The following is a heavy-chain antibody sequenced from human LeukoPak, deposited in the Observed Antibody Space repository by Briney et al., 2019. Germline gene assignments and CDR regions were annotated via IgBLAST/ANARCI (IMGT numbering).Heavy chain of an antibody. CDR2: IDHSGST. D-gene: IGHD2-15*01. V-gene: IGHV4-34*01. J-gene: IGHJ3*02. CDR3: ARACSGGTCYLAAFDI. Sequence: PSETLSLTCSVYGGSFSGYYWSWIRQSPVKGLEWIGEIDHSGSTNYNPSLKSRVTVSVDTSKNQFSLKLRPVTAADTAVYYCARACSGGTCYLAAFDIWGHGTKVTVSS. CDR1: GGSFSGYY.